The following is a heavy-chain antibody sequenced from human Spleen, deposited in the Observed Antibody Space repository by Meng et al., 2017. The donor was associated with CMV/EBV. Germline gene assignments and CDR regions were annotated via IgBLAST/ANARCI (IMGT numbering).Heavy chain of an antibody. V-gene: IGHV3-23*01. CDR1: GFTFSSYA. J-gene: IGHJ4*02. Sequence: GESLKISCAASGFTFSSYAMSWVRQAPGKGLEWVSAISGSGGSTYYADSVKGRFTISRDNSKNTLYLQMNSLRAEDTAVYYCAKNTVTTNSPADYWGQGTLVTVSS. D-gene: IGHD4-17*01. CDR3: AKNTVTTNSPADY. CDR2: ISGSGGST.